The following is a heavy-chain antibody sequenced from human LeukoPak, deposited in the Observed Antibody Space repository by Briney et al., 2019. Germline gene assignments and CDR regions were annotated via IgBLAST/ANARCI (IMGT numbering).Heavy chain of an antibody. CDR3: ARDRVVAARRDAFDI. V-gene: IGHV3-21*01. Sequence: TGGSLRLSCVASGFTFNTYNMNWVRQAPGKGLEWVSSITSSSSYIYYADSVKRRFTISRDNSKHTLYLQMNSLRAEDTAVYYCARDRVVAARRDAFDIWGQGTMVTVSS. CDR2: ITSSSSYI. D-gene: IGHD6-6*01. J-gene: IGHJ3*02. CDR1: GFTFNTYN.